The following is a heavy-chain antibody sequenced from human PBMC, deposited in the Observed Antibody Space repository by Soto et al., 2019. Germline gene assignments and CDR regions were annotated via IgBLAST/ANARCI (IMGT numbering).Heavy chain of an antibody. CDR2: ISYDGSNR. J-gene: IGHJ6*02. Sequence: QVQLVESGGGVVQPGRTLRLSCTASGFTFSNFGMHWVRQAPGKELEWVAVISYDGSNRYFADSVKGRFTISRDNSKNTLYLQMNSLRTEDTAVHYCVKDRVNVIWRHHYAMDGWVQGTTVTVTS. V-gene: IGHV3-30*18. D-gene: IGHD2-21*01. CDR3: VKDRVNVIWRHHYAMDG. CDR1: GFTFSNFG.